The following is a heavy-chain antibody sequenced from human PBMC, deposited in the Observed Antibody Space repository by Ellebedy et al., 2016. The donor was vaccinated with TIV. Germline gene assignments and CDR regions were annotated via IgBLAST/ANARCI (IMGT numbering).Heavy chain of an antibody. J-gene: IGHJ4*02. CDR2: ISYDERNT. D-gene: IGHD6-13*01. V-gene: IGHV3-30*18. Sequence: GESLKISCAASGFTFSSYGMHWVRQAPGKGLEWVAVISYDERNTYYADSVEGRFTISRDHSKNPVYLQMNSLRTEDTAIYYCAKDQRSSWYCLGDYWGQGTLVTVSS. CDR1: GFTFSSYG. CDR3: AKDQRSSWYCLGDY.